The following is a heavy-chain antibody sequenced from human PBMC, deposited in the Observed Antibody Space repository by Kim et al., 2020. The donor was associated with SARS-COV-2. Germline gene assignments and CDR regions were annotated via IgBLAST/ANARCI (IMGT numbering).Heavy chain of an antibody. CDR1: GGSISSSSYY. CDR3: ARSTPALVGAILY. D-gene: IGHD1-26*01. CDR2: IYYSGST. Sequence: SETLSLTCTVSGGSISSSSYYWGWIRQPPGKGLEWIGSIYYSGSTYYNPSLKSRVTISVDTSKNQFSLKLSSVTAADTAVYYCARSTPALVGAILYWGQGTLVTVSS. J-gene: IGHJ4*02. V-gene: IGHV4-39*01.